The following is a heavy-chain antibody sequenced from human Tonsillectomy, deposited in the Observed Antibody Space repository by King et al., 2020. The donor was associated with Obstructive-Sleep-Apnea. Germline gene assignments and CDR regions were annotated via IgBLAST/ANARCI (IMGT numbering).Heavy chain of an antibody. J-gene: IGHJ4*02. D-gene: IGHD3-10*01. CDR2: IYYSGGT. V-gene: IGHV4-31*03. CDR3: ARAGYGSGMNY. CDR1: GGSISSGGYY. Sequence: QLQESGPGLVKPSQTLSLTCTVSGGSISSGGYYWSWIRQHPGKGLEWIGYIYYSGGTYYNPSLNSRVTISVDTSKNQFSLKLSSVTAADTALYYCARAGYGSGMNYWGQGTLVTVSS.